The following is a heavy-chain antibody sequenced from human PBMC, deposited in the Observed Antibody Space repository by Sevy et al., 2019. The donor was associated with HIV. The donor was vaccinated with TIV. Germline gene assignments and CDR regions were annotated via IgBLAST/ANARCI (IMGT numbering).Heavy chain of an antibody. V-gene: IGHV4-30-2*01. D-gene: IGHD4-17*01. Sequence: SETLSLTCTVFRGSIIRGGSSWSWIRQPAGKALEWIGYLYHNGDTYQNPSLKSRVTISLDRSRNQFSLSLSSVTAADTAVYYCARSSENYADYTLQDWGQGILVTVSS. CDR2: LYHNGDT. CDR3: ARSSENYADYTLQD. J-gene: IGHJ4*02. CDR1: RGSIIRGGSS.